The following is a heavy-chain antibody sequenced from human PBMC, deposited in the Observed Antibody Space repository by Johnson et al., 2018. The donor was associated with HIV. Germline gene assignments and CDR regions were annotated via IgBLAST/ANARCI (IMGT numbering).Heavy chain of an antibody. J-gene: IGHJ3*02. Sequence: QVQLVESGGGVVQPGRSLRLSCAASGFAFSSYAMHWVRQAQGKGLEWVAVISYDGTSKYQADSVKGRFTISRDNSKNTLYLQMNSLRAEDTAVYYCARDQWMAGDAFDIWGQGTVVTVSS. V-gene: IGHV3-30*04. CDR1: GFAFSSYA. CDR2: ISYDGTSK. CDR3: ARDQWMAGDAFDI. D-gene: IGHD5-24*01.